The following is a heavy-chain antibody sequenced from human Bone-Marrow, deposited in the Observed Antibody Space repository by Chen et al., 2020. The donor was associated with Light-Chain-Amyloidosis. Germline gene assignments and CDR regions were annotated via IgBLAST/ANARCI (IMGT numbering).Heavy chain of an antibody. D-gene: IGHD5-12*01. V-gene: IGHV5-51*01. CDR1: GYTFPNYW. J-gene: IGHJ4*02. Sequence: EVQLEQSGPEVKKPGESLKISCKGSGYTFPNYWIGWVRPMPGKGLEWMGVIYPDDSEARYSPSFEGQVTISADKSITTAYLQWRSLKASDTAMYYCARRRDGYNFDYWGQGTLVTVSS. CDR3: ARRRDGYNFDY. CDR2: IYPDDSEA.